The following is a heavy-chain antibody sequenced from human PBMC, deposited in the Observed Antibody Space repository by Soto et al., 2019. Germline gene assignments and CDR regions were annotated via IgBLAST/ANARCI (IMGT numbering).Heavy chain of an antibody. CDR2: ISSSSSYI. CDR1: GFTFSSYS. D-gene: IGHD6-13*01. V-gene: IGHV3-21*01. Sequence: PGGSLRLSCAASGFTFSSYSMNWVRQAPGKGLEWVSSISSSSSYIYYADSVKGRFTISRDNAKNSLYLQMNSLRAEDTAVYYCARDPHSSWGAYYYYGMDVWGQGTTVTVSS. J-gene: IGHJ6*02. CDR3: ARDPHSSWGAYYYYGMDV.